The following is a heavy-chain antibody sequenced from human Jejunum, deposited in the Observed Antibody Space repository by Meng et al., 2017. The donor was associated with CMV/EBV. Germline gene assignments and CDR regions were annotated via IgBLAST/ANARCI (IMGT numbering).Heavy chain of an antibody. V-gene: IGHV4-39*07. Sequence: ASIGSSDNYWAWIRQPPGKGLEWIGNIYYGGSTYYNPSLKTRVTISADKSKNHFSLSLDSVTAADTAVYYCASQMGVLSGFYYGYWGQGTRVTVSS. D-gene: IGHD3-9*01. CDR2: IYYGGST. CDR3: ASQMGVLSGFYYGY. CDR1: ASIGSSDNY. J-gene: IGHJ4*02.